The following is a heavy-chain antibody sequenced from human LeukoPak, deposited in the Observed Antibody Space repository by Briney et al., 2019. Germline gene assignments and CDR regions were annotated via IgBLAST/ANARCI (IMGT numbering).Heavy chain of an antibody. V-gene: IGHV1-2*02. CDR1: GYTFTGYY. J-gene: IGHJ6*02. CDR2: INPNSGGT. Sequence: ASVKVSCKASGYTFTGYYMYWVRQAPGQGLEWMGWINPNSGGTNYAQKFQGRVTMTRDTSISTAYMELSRLRSDDTAVYYCARDPREVYYGMDVWGQGTTVTVSS. CDR3: ARDPREVYYGMDV.